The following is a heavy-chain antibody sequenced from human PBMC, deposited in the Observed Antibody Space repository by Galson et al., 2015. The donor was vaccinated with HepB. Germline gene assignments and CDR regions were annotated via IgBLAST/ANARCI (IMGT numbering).Heavy chain of an antibody. CDR1: GFTFSNAW. J-gene: IGHJ6*03. CDR3: TTGLGYCSSTSCYKHYYYYYMDV. Sequence: SLRLSCAASGFTFSNAWMSWVRQAPGKGLEWVGRIKSKTDGGTTDYAAPVKGRFTISRDDSKNTLYLQMNSLKTEDTAVYYCTTGLGYCSSTSCYKHYYYYYMDVWGKGTTVTVSS. CDR2: IKSKTDGGTT. D-gene: IGHD2-2*02. V-gene: IGHV3-15*01.